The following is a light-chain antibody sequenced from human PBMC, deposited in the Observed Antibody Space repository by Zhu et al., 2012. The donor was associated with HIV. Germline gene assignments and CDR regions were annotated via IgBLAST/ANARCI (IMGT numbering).Light chain of an antibody. Sequence: EIVMTQSPDTLSVFPGERATLSCRASQSFGTTLAWYQHKPGHPPRLLIYGASTRATGIPARFSGSGSGTEFTLTISSVQSEDFAVYYCQHYYNWLGTFGQGTRVDIK. CDR2: GAS. V-gene: IGKV3-15*01. CDR3: QHYYNWLGT. J-gene: IGKJ1*01. CDR1: QSFGTT.